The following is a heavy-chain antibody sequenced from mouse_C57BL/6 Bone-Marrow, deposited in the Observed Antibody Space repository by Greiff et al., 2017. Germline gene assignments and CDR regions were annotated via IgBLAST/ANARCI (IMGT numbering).Heavy chain of an antibody. CDR3: ARSPYYYGSSDEAMDY. D-gene: IGHD1-1*01. Sequence: EVQLQQSGPELVKPGASVKIPCKASGYTFTDYNMDWVKQSHGKSLEWIGDINPNNGGTIYNQKFKGKATLPVDKSSSTAYMELRSLTSEDTAVYYCARSPYYYGSSDEAMDYWGQGTSVTVSS. CDR1: GYTFTDYN. J-gene: IGHJ4*01. V-gene: IGHV1-18*01. CDR2: INPNNGGT.